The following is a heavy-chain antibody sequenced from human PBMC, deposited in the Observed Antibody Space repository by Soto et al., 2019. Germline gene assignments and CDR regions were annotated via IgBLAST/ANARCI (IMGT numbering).Heavy chain of an antibody. CDR1: GFTFSSYA. CDR2: ISGSGGST. Sequence: GGSLRLSCPASGFTFSSYAMSWVRQAPGKGLEWVSAISGSGGSTYYADSVKGRFTISRDNSKNTLYLQMNSLRAEDTAVYYCAKDYDILTGPRAFDIWGQGTMVTVSS. V-gene: IGHV3-23*01. CDR3: AKDYDILTGPRAFDI. J-gene: IGHJ3*02. D-gene: IGHD3-9*01.